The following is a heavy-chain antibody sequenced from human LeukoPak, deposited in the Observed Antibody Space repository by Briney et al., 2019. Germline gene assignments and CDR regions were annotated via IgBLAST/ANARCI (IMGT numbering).Heavy chain of an antibody. D-gene: IGHD1-26*01. Sequence: ASVKVFCKAFGYTFTGYYMNWVRQAPGQGLECMGWINPNSGGTNYAQKFQGSFTMTRDTSISTAYMELSRLKSDDTAVYYCARAVGATGYFDYWGQGTLVTVSS. CDR3: ARAVGATGYFDY. CDR2: INPNSGGT. J-gene: IGHJ4*02. V-gene: IGHV1-2*04. CDR1: GYTFTGYY.